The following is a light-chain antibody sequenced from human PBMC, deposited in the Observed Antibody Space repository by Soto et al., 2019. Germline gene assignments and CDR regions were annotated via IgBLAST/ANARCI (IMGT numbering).Light chain of an antibody. CDR2: AAS. CDR1: QTITSY. CDR3: QQSYNSPWT. Sequence: DIQMTQSPSSLSASVGDRVTITCRASQTITSYLNWYQQKPGKAPKLLIYAASTLLSGVPLRFSVGGSGTDFTLTIDSLQPEDFATYYCQQSYNSPWTFGQGTKVEIK. V-gene: IGKV1-39*01. J-gene: IGKJ1*01.